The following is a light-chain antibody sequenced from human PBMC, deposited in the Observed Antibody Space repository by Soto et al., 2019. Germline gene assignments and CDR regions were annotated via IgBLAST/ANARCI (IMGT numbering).Light chain of an antibody. CDR1: QSISSY. CDR3: QQSYSTPRT. CDR2: AAS. V-gene: IGKV1-39*01. J-gene: IGKJ5*01. Sequence: DLQMTQSPSSLSASVGDRLTITCRSSQSISSYLNWYQQKPGKAPNLLIYAASSLQTGVPSRFSGSGSGTDFTLTISSLQPEDFATYYCQQSYSTPRTFGQGTRLEIK.